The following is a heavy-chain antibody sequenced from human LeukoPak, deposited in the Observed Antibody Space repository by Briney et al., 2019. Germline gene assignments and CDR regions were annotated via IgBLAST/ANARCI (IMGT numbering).Heavy chain of an antibody. D-gene: IGHD2-2*01. CDR3: ARDELGYCSSTSCYRENWFDP. J-gene: IGHJ5*02. Sequence: ASVKVSCKASGYTFTGYYMHWVRQAPGQGLEWMGWINPNSGGTNYAQKLQGRVTMTTDTSTSTAYMELRSLRSDDTAVYYCARDELGYCSSTSCYRENWFDPWGQGTLVTVSS. V-gene: IGHV1-2*02. CDR1: GYTFTGYY. CDR2: INPNSGGT.